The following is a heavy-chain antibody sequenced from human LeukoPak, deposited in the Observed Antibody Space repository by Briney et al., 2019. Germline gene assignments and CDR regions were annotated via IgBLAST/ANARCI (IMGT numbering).Heavy chain of an antibody. D-gene: IGHD2-21*02. Sequence: GGSLRLSCVASGFTFSSYAMSWVRQAPGKGLEWVSVIYSGGSTYYADSVKGRFTISRDNSKNTLYLQMNSLRAEDTAVYYCARGGRAYCGGDCYSGFFDYWGQGTLVTVSS. CDR2: IYSGGST. CDR3: ARGGRAYCGGDCYSGFFDY. J-gene: IGHJ4*02. CDR1: GFTFSSYA. V-gene: IGHV3-53*01.